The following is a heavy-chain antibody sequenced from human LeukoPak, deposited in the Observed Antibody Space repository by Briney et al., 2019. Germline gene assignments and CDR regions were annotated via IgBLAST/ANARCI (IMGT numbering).Heavy chain of an antibody. V-gene: IGHV3-7*01. D-gene: IGHD2-15*01. CDR1: GFMFTRYW. CDR2: IKQDGSEK. Sequence: GGSLRLSCAGSGFMFTRYWMSWVRQTPGKGLEWVANIKQDGSEKYYVDSVKGRFTISRDNAKNSLYLQMNSLRVEDTAIYYFARDATPNPRAPGGQETPVPVSS. CDR3: ARDATPNPRAP. J-gene: IGHJ5*02.